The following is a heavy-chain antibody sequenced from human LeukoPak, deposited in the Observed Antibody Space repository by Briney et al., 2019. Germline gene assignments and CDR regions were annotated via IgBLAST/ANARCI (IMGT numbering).Heavy chain of an antibody. CDR3: ARDGYGGNFDY. D-gene: IGHD2-15*01. Sequence: PSETLSLTCAVSGGSISSGGYSWSWIRQPPGKGLEWIGYIYHSGSTYCNPSLKSRVTISVDRSKNQFSLKLSSVTAADTAVYYCARDGYGGNFDYWGQGTLVTVSS. V-gene: IGHV4-30-2*01. CDR1: GGSISSGGYS. J-gene: IGHJ4*02. CDR2: IYHSGST.